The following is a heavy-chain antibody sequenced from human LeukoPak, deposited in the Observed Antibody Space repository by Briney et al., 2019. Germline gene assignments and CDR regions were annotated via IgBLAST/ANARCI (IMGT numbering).Heavy chain of an antibody. Sequence: SVRVSCKASGGTFSSYAISWVRQAPGQGLEWMGRIIPIFGIANYAQKFQGRVTITADKSTSTAYMELSSLRSEDTAVYYCARGSGYGDYRLAYFDYWGQGTLVTVSS. CDR3: ARGSGYGDYRLAYFDY. CDR2: IIPIFGIA. D-gene: IGHD4-17*01. CDR1: GGTFSSYA. V-gene: IGHV1-69*04. J-gene: IGHJ4*02.